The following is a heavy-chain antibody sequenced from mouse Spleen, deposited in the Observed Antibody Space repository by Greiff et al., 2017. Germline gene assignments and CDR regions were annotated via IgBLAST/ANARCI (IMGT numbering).Heavy chain of an antibody. J-gene: IGHJ2*01. CDR2: IYPGSGST. Sequence: QVQLQQPGAELVKPGASVKMSCKASGYTFTSYWITWVKQRPGQGLEWIGDIYPGSGSTNYNEKFKSKATLTVDTSSSTAYMQLSSLTSEDSAVYYCARWRITTSLFDYWGQGTTLTVSS. D-gene: IGHD2-4*01. CDR1: GYTFTSYW. CDR3: ARWRITTSLFDY. V-gene: IGHV1-55*01.